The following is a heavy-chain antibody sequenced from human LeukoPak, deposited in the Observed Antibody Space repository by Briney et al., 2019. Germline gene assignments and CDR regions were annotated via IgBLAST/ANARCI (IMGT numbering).Heavy chain of an antibody. J-gene: IGHJ4*02. D-gene: IGHD1-26*01. CDR3: ARGESRGATGKPKYDY. V-gene: IGHV4-34*01. CDR2: INHSGST. Sequence: SETLSLTCTVSGGSISTYYWSWIRQPPGKGLEWIGEINHSGSTNYNPSLKSRVTISVDTSKNQFSLKLSSVTAADTAVYYCARGESRGATGKPKYDYWGQGTLVTVSS. CDR1: GGSISTYY.